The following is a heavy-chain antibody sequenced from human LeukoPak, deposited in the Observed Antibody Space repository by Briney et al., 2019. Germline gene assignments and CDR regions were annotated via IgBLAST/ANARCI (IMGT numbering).Heavy chain of an antibody. CDR3: ARGAPITMIVVVIKVGFDY. CDR2: IDPNSGGT. Sequence: GASVKVSCKASGYTFTGYYMHWVRQAPGQGLEWMGWIDPNSGGTSYAQKFQGRVTMTRDTSTSSAYMELSRLTSDDAAVYYCARGAPITMIVVVIKVGFDYWGQGTLVPVSS. CDR1: GYTFTGYY. V-gene: IGHV1-2*02. J-gene: IGHJ4*02. D-gene: IGHD3-22*01.